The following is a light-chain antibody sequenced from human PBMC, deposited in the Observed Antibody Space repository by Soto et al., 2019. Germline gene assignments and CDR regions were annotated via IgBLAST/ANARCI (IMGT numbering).Light chain of an antibody. Sequence: QSVLTQPPSVSGAPGQRVTISCTGSSSNIGAGYAVHWYQQLPGTAPKLLIYGNSNRPSGVPVRFSGSKSGTSASLAITGLQAEDEADYYCQSYDRSLSCYGFGTGTKLTVL. CDR2: GNS. V-gene: IGLV1-40*01. J-gene: IGLJ1*01. CDR1: SSNIGAGYA. CDR3: QSYDRSLSCYG.